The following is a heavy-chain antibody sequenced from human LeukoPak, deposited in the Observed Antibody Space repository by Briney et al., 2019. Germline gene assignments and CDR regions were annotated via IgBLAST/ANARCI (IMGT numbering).Heavy chain of an antibody. D-gene: IGHD6-19*01. J-gene: IGHJ3*02. CDR2: INHSGST. V-gene: IGHV4-39*01. Sequence: PSETLSLTCTVSGGSISSSSYYWGWTRQPPGKGLEWIGEINHSGSTNYNPSLKSRVTISVDTSKNQFSLKLSSVTAADTAVYYCARLFAVAGPLGGFDIWGQGTMVTVSS. CDR1: GGSISSSSYY. CDR3: ARLFAVAGPLGGFDI.